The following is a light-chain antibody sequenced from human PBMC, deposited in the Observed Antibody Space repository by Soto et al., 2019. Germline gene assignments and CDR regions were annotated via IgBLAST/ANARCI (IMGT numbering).Light chain of an antibody. CDR3: MQALQTPRT. J-gene: IGKJ1*01. CDR2: LGS. Sequence: DIVMTQSPLSLPVTPGEPASISCRSSQSLLLSNGYNYLGWYLQKPGQSPQLLIYLGSNRASGVPDRFSGSGSGTDFTLKISRVEAEDVGVYYCMQALQTPRTFGQGTKVEIK. V-gene: IGKV2-28*01. CDR1: QSLLLSNGYNY.